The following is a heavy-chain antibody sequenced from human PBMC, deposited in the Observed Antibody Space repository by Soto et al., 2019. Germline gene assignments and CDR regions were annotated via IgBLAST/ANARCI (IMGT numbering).Heavy chain of an antibody. CDR2: IWYDGSNK. V-gene: IGHV3-33*01. D-gene: IGHD1-1*01. J-gene: IGHJ6*02. Sequence: GGSLRLSCAASGFTFSSYGMHWVRQAPGKGLEWVAVIWYDGSNKYYADSVKGRFTISRDNSKNTLYLQMNSLRAEDTAVYYCARELQSYYYYGMDVWGQGTTVTVSS. CDR3: ARELQSYYYYGMDV. CDR1: GFTFSSYG.